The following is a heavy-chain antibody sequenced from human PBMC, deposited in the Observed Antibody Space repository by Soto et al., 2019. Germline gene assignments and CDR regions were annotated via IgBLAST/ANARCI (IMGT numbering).Heavy chain of an antibody. D-gene: IGHD3-22*01. Sequence: GGSLRLSCSASGFTFSSYAMHWVRQAPGKGLEYVSAISSNGGSTYYADSVKGRFTISRDNSKNTLYLQMSSLRAEDTAVYYCVKDGSVVITPNWYYYYGMDVWGQGTTVTVSS. CDR1: GFTFSSYA. V-gene: IGHV3-64D*08. CDR3: VKDGSVVITPNWYYYYGMDV. J-gene: IGHJ6*02. CDR2: ISSNGGST.